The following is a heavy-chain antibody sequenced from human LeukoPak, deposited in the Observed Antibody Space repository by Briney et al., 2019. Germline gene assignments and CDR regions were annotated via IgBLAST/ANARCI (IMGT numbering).Heavy chain of an antibody. J-gene: IGHJ4*02. CDR3: TQTRLGYCSGGSCHIFDY. D-gene: IGHD2-15*01. CDR2: IRSKAYGGTT. Sequence: GGSLRLSCTASGFTFGDYAMSWVRQAPGKGLEWVGFIRSKAYGGTTEYAASVKGRFTISRDDSKSIAYLQMNSLKTEDTAVYYCTQTRLGYCSGGSCHIFDYWGQGTLVTVSS. CDR1: GFTFGDYA. V-gene: IGHV3-49*04.